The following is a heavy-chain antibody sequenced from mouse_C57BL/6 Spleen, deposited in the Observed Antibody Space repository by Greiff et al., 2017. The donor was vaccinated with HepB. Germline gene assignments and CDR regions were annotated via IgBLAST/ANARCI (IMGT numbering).Heavy chain of an antibody. Sequence: QVQLKESGPELVKPGASVKISCKASGYAFSSSWMNWVKQRPGKGLEWIGRIYPGDGDTNYNGKFKGKATLTADKSSSTAYMQLSSLTSEDSAVYFCAGCYYGSSTGYAMDYWGQGTSVTVSS. D-gene: IGHD1-1*01. J-gene: IGHJ4*01. V-gene: IGHV1-82*01. CDR2: IYPGDGDT. CDR1: GYAFSSSW. CDR3: AGCYYGSSTGYAMDY.